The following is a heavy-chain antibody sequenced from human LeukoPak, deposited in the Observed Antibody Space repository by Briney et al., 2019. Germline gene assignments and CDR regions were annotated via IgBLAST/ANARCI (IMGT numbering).Heavy chain of an antibody. CDR1: GFTFSSHG. D-gene: IGHD3-3*01. CDR3: AKIGRRYDFWTGYYEEEVDYMDV. CDR2: ISGSGGST. V-gene: IGHV3-23*01. J-gene: IGHJ6*03. Sequence: GGSLRLSCAASGFTFSSHGMNWVRQAPEGGVEWVSGISGSGGSTYHADSVKGRFTIYREHSKNTLYLQMNSLRAEDTAVYYCAKIGRRYDFWTGYYEEEVDYMDVWGKGTTVTVSS.